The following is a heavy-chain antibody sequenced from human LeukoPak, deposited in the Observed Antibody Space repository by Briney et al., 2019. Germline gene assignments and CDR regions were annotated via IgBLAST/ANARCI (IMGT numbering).Heavy chain of an antibody. CDR2: ISYSGGT. J-gene: IGHJ4*02. CDR1: GGSISSSRYY. CDR3: ARHLSRLTTAAPACTDY. V-gene: IGHV4-39*01. D-gene: IGHD6-13*01. Sequence: PSETLSLTCTVSGGSISSSRYYWGWIRQRPGKGLEWVGTISYSGGTSYNPSLKSRVTISVDTSKNQFSLRLSSVIAADTAFYYCARHLSRLTTAAPACTDYWGQGTLVTVSS.